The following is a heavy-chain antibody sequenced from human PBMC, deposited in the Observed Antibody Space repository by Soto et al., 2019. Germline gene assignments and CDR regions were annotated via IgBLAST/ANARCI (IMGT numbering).Heavy chain of an antibody. V-gene: IGHV4-59*01. CDR1: YGSISSYY. CDR3: ARVWGGAFDI. D-gene: IGHD3-10*01. J-gene: IGHJ3*02. Sequence: SETLSLTCPVSYGSISSYYLSWIRQPPGKGLEWIGYIYYSGSTNYNPSLKSRVTISVDTSKNQFSLKLSSVTAADTAVYYCARVWGGAFDIWGQGTMVTVSS. CDR2: IYYSGST.